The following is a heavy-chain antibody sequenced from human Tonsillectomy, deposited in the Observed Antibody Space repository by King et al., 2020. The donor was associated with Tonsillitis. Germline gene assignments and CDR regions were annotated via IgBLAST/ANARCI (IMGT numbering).Heavy chain of an antibody. V-gene: IGHV4-34*01. CDR2: INHSGNT. D-gene: IGHD3-10*01. J-gene: IGHJ4*02. CDR3: ARGHRPGGITMVRGVSHFDY. CDR1: GGSFSGYY. Sequence: VQLQQWGAGLLKPSETLSLTCAVYGGSFSGYYWSWIRQPPGKGLEWIGEINHSGNTNYNPSLKSRVTVSVDTSKNQFSLKLSSVTAADTAVYYCARGHRPGGITMVRGVSHFDYWGQGTLVTVSS.